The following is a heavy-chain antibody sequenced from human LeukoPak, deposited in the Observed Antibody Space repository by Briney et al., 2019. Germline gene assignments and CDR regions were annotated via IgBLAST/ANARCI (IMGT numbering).Heavy chain of an antibody. CDR1: GFTFSSYS. J-gene: IGHJ4*02. V-gene: IGHV3-23*01. CDR3: AKASAGSSWYLGDDY. CDR2: MSDSGVSS. D-gene: IGHD6-13*01. Sequence: GGSLRLSCAASGFTFSSYSMNWVRQAPGKGLEWVSGMSDSGVSSYYADSVKGRFTISRDNSKNTLYLQMNSLRADDTAVYYCAKASAGSSWYLGDDYWGQGTLVTVSS.